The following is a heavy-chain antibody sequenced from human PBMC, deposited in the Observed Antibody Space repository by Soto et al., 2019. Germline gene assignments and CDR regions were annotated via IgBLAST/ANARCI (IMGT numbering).Heavy chain of an antibody. J-gene: IGHJ4*02. CDR2: INHSGST. Sequence: SETLSLTCAVYGGSFSGYYWSWIRQPPGKGLEWIGEINHSGSTNYNPSLKSRVTISVDTSKNQFSLKLSSVTAADTAVYYCARSSGYDYRNDYWGQGTLVTVSS. CDR3: ARSSGYDYRNDY. V-gene: IGHV4-34*01. CDR1: GGSFSGYY. D-gene: IGHD5-12*01.